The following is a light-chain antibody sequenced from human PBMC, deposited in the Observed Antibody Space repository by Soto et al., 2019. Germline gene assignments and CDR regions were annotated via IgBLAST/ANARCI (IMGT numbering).Light chain of an antibody. CDR1: QSVSYH. J-gene: IGKJ4*01. CDR3: QQRSNWPALT. V-gene: IGKV3-11*01. CDR2: DAS. Sequence: EALFTQLPANLSLSPGESATLSCRASQSVSYHLAWYQQKRGQAPRLLIYDASKRATGVPARFSASGSGTDFTLTIRSLXPEDFAVYYCQQRSNWPALTFGGGTKVDIK.